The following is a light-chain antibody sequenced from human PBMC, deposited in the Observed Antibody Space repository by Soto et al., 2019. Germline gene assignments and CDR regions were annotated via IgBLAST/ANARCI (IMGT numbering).Light chain of an antibody. CDR3: AAWDGSLNAYV. V-gene: IGLV1-44*01. CDR2: TDS. J-gene: IGLJ1*01. Sequence: QSVLTQPPSASGTPGQRVTISCSGSSSNIGSNAVNWYQQFPGTAPKGLLYTDSQRPSGVPDRFSGSKSGTSASLAISGLQSEDEADYFCAAWDGSLNAYVFGTGTKLTVL. CDR1: SSNIGSNA.